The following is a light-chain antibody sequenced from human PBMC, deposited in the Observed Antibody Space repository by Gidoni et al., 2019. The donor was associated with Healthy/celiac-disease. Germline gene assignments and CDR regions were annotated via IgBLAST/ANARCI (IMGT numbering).Light chain of an antibody. Sequence: DIQMIQSPPSLSASVGDRVTITCQASQDISNYLNWYQQKPGKAPKLLIYDASNLETGVPSRFSGSGSGTDFTFTISSLQPEDIATYYCQRYDNLPCRTFGQGTKVEIK. J-gene: IGKJ1*01. CDR2: DAS. CDR3: QRYDNLPCRT. CDR1: QDISNY. V-gene: IGKV1-33*01.